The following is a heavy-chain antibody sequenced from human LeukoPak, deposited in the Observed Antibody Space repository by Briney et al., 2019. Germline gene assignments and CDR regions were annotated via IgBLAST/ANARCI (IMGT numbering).Heavy chain of an antibody. Sequence: PSETLSLTCAVYGGSFSGYYWSWIRQPPGKGLEWIGEINHSGSTNYNPSLKSRVTISVDTPKNQFSLKLSSVTAAHTAVYYCARFPLVQGVIVKVPYYFDYWGQGTLVTVSS. CDR1: GGSFSGYY. CDR2: INHSGST. V-gene: IGHV4-34*01. CDR3: ARFPLVQGVIVKVPYYFDY. D-gene: IGHD3-10*01. J-gene: IGHJ4*02.